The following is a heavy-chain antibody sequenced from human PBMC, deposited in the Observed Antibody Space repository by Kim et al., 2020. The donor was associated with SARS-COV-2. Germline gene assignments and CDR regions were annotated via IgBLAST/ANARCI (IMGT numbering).Heavy chain of an antibody. V-gene: IGHV4-34*01. CDR1: GGSFSGYY. CDR2: INHSGST. Sequence: SETLSLTCAVYGGSFSGYYWSWIRQPPGKGLEWIGEINHSGSTNYNPSLKSRVTISVDTSKNQFSLKLSSVTAADTAVYYCARWASGYSYGYGSRFDPWGQGTLVTVSS. CDR3: ARWASGYSYGYGSRFDP. D-gene: IGHD5-18*01. J-gene: IGHJ5*02.